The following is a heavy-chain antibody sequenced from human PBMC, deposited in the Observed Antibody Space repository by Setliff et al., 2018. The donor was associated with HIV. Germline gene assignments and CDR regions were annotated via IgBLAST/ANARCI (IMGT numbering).Heavy chain of an antibody. D-gene: IGHD1-26*01. CDR2: IYFSGRT. V-gene: IGHV4-39*01. J-gene: IGHJ4*02. CDR3: ATSEWELIDFDY. Sequence: SETLSLTCTVFGGSISSSSYYWGWIRQPPGKGLEWIGSIYFSGRTYYNPSLKSRVTMSVDTSKQQFSLNLNSVTAADTAVYVCATSEWELIDFDYWGQGTLVTVSS. CDR1: GGSISSSSYY.